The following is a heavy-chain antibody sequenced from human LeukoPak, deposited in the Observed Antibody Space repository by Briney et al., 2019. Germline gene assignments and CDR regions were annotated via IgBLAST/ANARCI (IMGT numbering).Heavy chain of an antibody. CDR2: ISYDGNNK. V-gene: IGHV3-30-3*01. Sequence: GRSLRLSCSASGFTFSSYSMHWVRQAPGKGPEWVAVISYDGNNKYDADSVKGQFTISRDNSKNTLYLQMNSLRAEDTAVYYCARLPGYCSSNSCYKMTIPFDYWGQGTLVTVSS. CDR1: GFTFSSYS. CDR3: ARLPGYCSSNSCYKMTIPFDY. J-gene: IGHJ4*02. D-gene: IGHD2-2*02.